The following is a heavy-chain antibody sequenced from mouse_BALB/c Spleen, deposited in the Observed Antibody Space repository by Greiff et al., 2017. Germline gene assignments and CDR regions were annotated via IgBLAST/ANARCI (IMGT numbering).Heavy chain of an antibody. V-gene: IGHV3-2*02. Sequence: DVQLQESGPGLVKPSQSLSLTCTVTGYSITSDYAWNWIRQFPGNKLEWMGYISYSGSTSYNPSLKSRISITRDTSKNQFFLQLNSVTTEDTATYYCAYYGSSYLAWFAYWGQGTLVTVSA. CDR1: GYSITSDYA. J-gene: IGHJ3*01. CDR3: AYYGSSYLAWFAY. D-gene: IGHD1-1*01. CDR2: ISYSGST.